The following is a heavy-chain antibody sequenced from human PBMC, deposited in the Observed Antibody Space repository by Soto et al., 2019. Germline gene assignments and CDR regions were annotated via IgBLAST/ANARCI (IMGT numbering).Heavy chain of an antibody. V-gene: IGHV1-46*03. J-gene: IGHJ4*02. CDR2: INPSGGST. Sequence: MGIINPSGGSTSYAQKFQGRVTMTRDTSTSTVYMELSSLRSEDTAVYYCASLAGADYWGQGTLVTVS. CDR3: ASLAGADY. D-gene: IGHD6-19*01.